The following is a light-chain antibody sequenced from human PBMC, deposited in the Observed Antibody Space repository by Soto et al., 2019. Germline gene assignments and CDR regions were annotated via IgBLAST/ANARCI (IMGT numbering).Light chain of an antibody. CDR3: LQDYNYHWT. CDR2: AAS. CDR1: HYINTS. Sequence: AIQLTQSPSSRSASVRHRVTITCRASHYINTSLGGFQQKPGKAPSLLIYAASSLESGVPSRFSGSGSGTYFTLTISILQPEDFATYCCLQDYNYHWTFGQGTKVEIK. J-gene: IGKJ1*01. V-gene: IGKV1-6*01.